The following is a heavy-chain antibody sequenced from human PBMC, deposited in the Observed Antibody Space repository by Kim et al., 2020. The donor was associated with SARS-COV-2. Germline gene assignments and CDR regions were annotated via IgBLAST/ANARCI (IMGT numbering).Heavy chain of an antibody. CDR3: ARLHRIAARPGAFDI. CDR2: IYYSGST. CDR1: GGSISSYY. V-gene: IGHV4-59*08. J-gene: IGHJ3*02. Sequence: SETLSLTCTVSGGSISSYYWSWIRQPPGKGLEWIGYIYYSGSTNYNPSLKSRVTISVDTSKNQFSLKLSSVTAADTAVYYCARLHRIAARPGAFDIWGQGTMVTVSS. D-gene: IGHD6-6*01.